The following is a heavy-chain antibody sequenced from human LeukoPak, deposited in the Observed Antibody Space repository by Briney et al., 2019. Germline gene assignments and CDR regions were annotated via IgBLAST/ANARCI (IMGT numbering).Heavy chain of an antibody. D-gene: IGHD3-9*01. J-gene: IGHJ4*02. V-gene: IGHV3-23*01. CDR1: GFTFSSYA. Sequence: GGSLRLSCAASGFTFSSYAMYWVRQAPGKGLEWVSGIFGSGGSTHYADSVKGRFTISRDNSKNTLYLQMNSLRAEDTAVYYCARDVAYYDILTGYHHHFDYWGQGTLVTVSS. CDR2: IFGSGGST. CDR3: ARDVAYYDILTGYHHHFDY.